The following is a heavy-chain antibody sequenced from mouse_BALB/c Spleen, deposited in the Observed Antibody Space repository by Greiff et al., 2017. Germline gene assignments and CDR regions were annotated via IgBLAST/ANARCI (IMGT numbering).Heavy chain of an antibody. V-gene: IGHV1-69*01. J-gene: IGHJ4*01. CDR2: IDTSDSYT. CDR1: GYTFTDYW. CDR3: ARAGGNAMDY. Sequence: QVQLQQPGADLVMPGASVKLSCKASGYTFTDYWMHLVKQRPGHGLGWIGTIDTSDSYTSYNQKFKGKATLTVDESSSTAYLQLSSLTSEDSAVYYCARAGGNAMDYWGQGTSVTVSS.